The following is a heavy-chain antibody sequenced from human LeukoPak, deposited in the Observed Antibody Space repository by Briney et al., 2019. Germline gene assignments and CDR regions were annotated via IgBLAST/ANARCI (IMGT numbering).Heavy chain of an antibody. D-gene: IGHD6-19*01. CDR2: ISSSSSYI. CDR1: GFTFSSYT. J-gene: IGHJ5*02. Sequence: GGSLRLSCAASGFTFSSYTMNWVRRAPGKGLEWVSSISSSSSYIYYADSVKGRFTISRDNAKNSLYLQMNSLRAEDTAVYYCARDGYSSGWYGGSLYNWFDPWGQGTLVTVSS. V-gene: IGHV3-21*04. CDR3: ARDGYSSGWYGGSLYNWFDP.